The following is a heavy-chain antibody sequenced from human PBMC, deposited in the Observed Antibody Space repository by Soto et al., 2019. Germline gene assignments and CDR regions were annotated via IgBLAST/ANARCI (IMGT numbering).Heavy chain of an antibody. Sequence: GSLRLSCAASGFTFSDHFMDWVRQAPGKGLEWVGRTASRAESYTTGYAASVKGRFTISRDDSKNSLYLQMNSLKTEDTAVYYCGRGYCTGSSCPRGHYVLDVWGQGTTVTVSS. CDR3: GRGYCTGSSCPRGHYVLDV. D-gene: IGHD2-2*01. CDR1: GFTFSDHF. CDR2: TASRAESYTT. J-gene: IGHJ6*02. V-gene: IGHV3-72*01.